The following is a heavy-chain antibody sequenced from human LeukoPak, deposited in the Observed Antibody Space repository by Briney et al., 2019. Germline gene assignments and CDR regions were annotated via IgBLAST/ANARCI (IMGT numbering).Heavy chain of an antibody. V-gene: IGHV3-11*01. J-gene: IGHJ4*02. D-gene: IGHD3-10*01. CDR3: ARAYYYGFDY. Sequence: GGSLRLSCAGSGFTFSDYYMSWIGQAPGKGLEWVSYISSSGSTIYYADSVKGRFTISRDNAKNSLYLQMNSLRAEDTAVYYSARAYYYGFDYWVQGTLVTVSS. CDR1: GFTFSDYY. CDR2: ISSSGSTI.